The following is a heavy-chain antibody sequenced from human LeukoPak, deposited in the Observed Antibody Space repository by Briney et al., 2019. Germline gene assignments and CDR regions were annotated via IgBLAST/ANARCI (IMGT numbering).Heavy chain of an antibody. CDR3: ATSARTYIGSSLDY. J-gene: IGHJ4*02. CDR2: ISSDASIT. Sequence: PGGSLRLSCAASGLTFSTYWMHWVRQDPGKGLVWVSRISSDASITSYADPVKGRFTISRDNAKNTLCLQMNSLRAEDTALYYCATSARTYIGSSLDYWGQGTLVTVSS. D-gene: IGHD2-15*01. CDR1: GLTFSTYW. V-gene: IGHV3-74*01.